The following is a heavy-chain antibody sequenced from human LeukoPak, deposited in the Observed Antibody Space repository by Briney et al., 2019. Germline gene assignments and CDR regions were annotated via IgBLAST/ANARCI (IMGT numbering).Heavy chain of an antibody. CDR3: ARSPIVVVVAAYFDY. J-gene: IGHJ4*02. CDR2: IIPIFGIA. CDR1: GGTFSSYA. D-gene: IGHD2-15*01. Sequence: ASVKVSCKASGGTFSSYAISWVRQAPGQGLEWMGRIIPIFGIANYAQKFQGRVTITADKSTSTAYMELSSLRSEDTAVYYCARSPIVVVVAAYFDYWGQGTLVTVSS. V-gene: IGHV1-69*04.